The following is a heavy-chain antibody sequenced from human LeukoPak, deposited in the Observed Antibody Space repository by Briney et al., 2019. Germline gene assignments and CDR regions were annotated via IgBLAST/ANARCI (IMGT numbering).Heavy chain of an antibody. CDR1: GIIFSNYW. D-gene: IGHD3-10*01. CDR3: AKGSYYGSGSYFCDY. J-gene: IGHJ4*02. Sequence: GGSLRLSCAASGIIFSNYWMSWVRQAPGKGLEWVAFIRYDGSNKYYADSVKGRFTISRDNSKNTLYLQMNSLRAEDTAVYYCAKGSYYGSGSYFCDYWGQGTLVTVSS. CDR2: IRYDGSNK. V-gene: IGHV3-30*02.